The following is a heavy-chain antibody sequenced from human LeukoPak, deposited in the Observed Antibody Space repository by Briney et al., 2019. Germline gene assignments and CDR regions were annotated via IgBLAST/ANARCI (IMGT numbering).Heavy chain of an antibody. V-gene: IGHV4-61*02. D-gene: IGHD5-24*01. CDR3: ARGRDGYNFLNRGEYYYFDY. Sequence: SSETLSLTCTVSGGSISSSTYYWSWIRQPAGKGLEWIGRFYTSGSTNYNPSLKSRVTISVDTSKNQFSLKLNSVTAADTAVYYCARGRDGYNFLNRGEYYYFDYWGQGTLVTVSS. CDR1: GGSISSSTYY. CDR2: FYTSGST. J-gene: IGHJ4*02.